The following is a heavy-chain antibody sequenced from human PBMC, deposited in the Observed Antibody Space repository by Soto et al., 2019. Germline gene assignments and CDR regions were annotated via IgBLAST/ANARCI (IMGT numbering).Heavy chain of an antibody. CDR2: ISKDGSNK. J-gene: IGHJ4*02. CDR3: ARGGGYISSTGDY. D-gene: IGHD6-13*01. V-gene: IGHV3-30-3*01. CDR1: GFTFSSYA. Sequence: QVQLVESGGGVVQPGTSLRLSCAASGFTFSSYAVHWVRQAPGKGLAWVAVISKDGSNKYYADSVKGRFTISRDTSNNTLYLEMNSLRAEYRAMYCCARGGGYISSTGDYWGQGTLVTVSS.